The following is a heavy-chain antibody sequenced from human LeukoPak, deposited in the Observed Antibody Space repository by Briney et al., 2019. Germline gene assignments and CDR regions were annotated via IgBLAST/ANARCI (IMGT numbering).Heavy chain of an antibody. V-gene: IGHV3-21*01. Sequence: PGGSLRLSCAASGFTFSSYSMNWVRQAPGKGLEWVSSISSSSSYIYYADSVKGRFTISRDNAKNSLYLQMNSLRAEDTAVYYCARGKGHYYYMDVWGKGTTVTVSS. CDR2: ISSSSSYI. CDR1: GFTFSSYS. J-gene: IGHJ6*03. CDR3: ARGKGHYYYMDV.